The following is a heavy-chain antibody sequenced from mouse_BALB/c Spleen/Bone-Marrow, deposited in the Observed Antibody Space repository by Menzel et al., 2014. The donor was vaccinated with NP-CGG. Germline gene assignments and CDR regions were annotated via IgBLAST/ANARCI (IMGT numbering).Heavy chain of an antibody. D-gene: IGHD1-2*01. CDR3: VRSRLRDWYFDV. V-gene: IGHV1S56*01. Sequence: QVQLKESGVELVKPGASVKLSCKASGNTFXSYDINWVRQRPEQGLEWIGWIFPGDSTTKYNEKFKGKATLSTDKSSSTVRMQLSRLTSEDSAVYFCVRSRLRDWYFDVWGAGTTVTISS. J-gene: IGHJ1*01. CDR1: GNTFXSYD. CDR2: IFPGDSTT.